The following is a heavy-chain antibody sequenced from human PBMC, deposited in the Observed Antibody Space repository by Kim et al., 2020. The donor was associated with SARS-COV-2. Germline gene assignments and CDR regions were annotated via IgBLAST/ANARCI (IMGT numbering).Heavy chain of an antibody. Sequence: QGRVTMTRDTSTSTVYMELSSLRSEDTAVYYCARDAEYYYDSILGGWFDPWGQGTLVTVSS. D-gene: IGHD3-22*01. V-gene: IGHV1-46*01. CDR3: ARDAEYYYDSILGGWFDP. J-gene: IGHJ5*02.